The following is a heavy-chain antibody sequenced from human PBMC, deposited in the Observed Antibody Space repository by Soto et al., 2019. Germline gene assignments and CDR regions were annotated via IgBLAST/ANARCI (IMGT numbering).Heavy chain of an antibody. CDR2: ISSNRRFI. CDR3: ARDFAWAFDY. J-gene: IGHJ4*02. Sequence: EVQLVESGGVLVQPGGALRLSRVASGFTCSSYSMNWVRQAPGKGLEWVSYISSNRRFIHYADSVKGRFTISRDNAKNSLYLQMNGLRDEDTAVYYCARDFAWAFDYWGQGTLLTVSP. V-gene: IGHV3-48*02. D-gene: IGHD1-26*01. CDR1: GFTCSSYS.